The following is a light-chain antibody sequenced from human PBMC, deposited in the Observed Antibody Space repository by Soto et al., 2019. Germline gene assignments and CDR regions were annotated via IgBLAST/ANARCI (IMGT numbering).Light chain of an antibody. CDR1: QDIYNY. CDR3: QKHASE. Sequence: DIQMTQSPHSLSASVGDRVTITCRASQDIYNYVAWYQQKPGKLPTLLIYDASALQSGVPSRFSGSGYVTDFTLTISRRQPHDVATYYGQKHASEFGQRTKVELK. CDR2: DAS. V-gene: IGKV1-27*01. J-gene: IGKJ1*01.